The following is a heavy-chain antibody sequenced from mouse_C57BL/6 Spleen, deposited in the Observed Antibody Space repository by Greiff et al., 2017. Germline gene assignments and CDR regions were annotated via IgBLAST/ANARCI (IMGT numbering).Heavy chain of an antibody. Sequence: VQLQQSVAELVRPGASVKLSCTASGFNIKNTYIHWVKQRPEQGLEWIGRIDPANGNTKYAPKFQGNATITADPSSNTSYLQLSSLTSEDTAIYYCASMMVTSYAMDYWGQGTSVTVSS. J-gene: IGHJ4*01. CDR1: GFNIKNTY. CDR3: ASMMVTSYAMDY. D-gene: IGHD2-3*01. V-gene: IGHV14-3*01. CDR2: IDPANGNT.